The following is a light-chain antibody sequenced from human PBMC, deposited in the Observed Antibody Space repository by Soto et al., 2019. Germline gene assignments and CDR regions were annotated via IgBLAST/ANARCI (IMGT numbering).Light chain of an antibody. Sequence: EIVMTQSPATLSVSPSERATLSCRASRSVNTNLAWYQQKPGQPPRLLISGASTRATGIPARFSGSGSGTEFTLTISSLQSEDFAVYYCQQNNNWPLSFGEGTKVEI. CDR2: GAS. CDR1: RSVNTN. J-gene: IGKJ4*01. CDR3: QQNNNWPLS. V-gene: IGKV3-15*01.